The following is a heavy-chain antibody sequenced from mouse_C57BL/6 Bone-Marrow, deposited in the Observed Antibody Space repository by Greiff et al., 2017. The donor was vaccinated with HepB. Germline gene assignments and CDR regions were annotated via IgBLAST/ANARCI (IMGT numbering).Heavy chain of an antibody. CDR3: ARDGPWFAY. CDR2: INPSSGYT. D-gene: IGHD2-3*01. J-gene: IGHJ3*01. Sequence: QVQLKESGAELARPGASVKMSCKASGYTFTSYTMHWVKQRPGQGLEWIGYINPSSGYTKYNQKFKDKATLTADKSSSTAYMQLSSLTSEDSAVYYCARDGPWFAYWGQGTLVTVSA. V-gene: IGHV1-4*01. CDR1: GYTFTSYT.